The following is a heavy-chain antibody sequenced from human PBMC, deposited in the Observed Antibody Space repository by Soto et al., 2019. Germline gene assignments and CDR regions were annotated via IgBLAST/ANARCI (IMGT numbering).Heavy chain of an antibody. Sequence: QLQLQESGPGLVKPSETLSLTCTVSGGSISSSSYYWGWIRQPPGKGLEWIGSIYYSGSTYYNPSLKSRVTISVDTSKNQFSLKLSSVTAADTAVYYCARHLPATTNYFDYWGQGTLVTVSS. CDR3: ARHLPATTNYFDY. CDR1: GGSISSSSYY. D-gene: IGHD1-26*01. V-gene: IGHV4-39*01. J-gene: IGHJ4*02. CDR2: IYYSGST.